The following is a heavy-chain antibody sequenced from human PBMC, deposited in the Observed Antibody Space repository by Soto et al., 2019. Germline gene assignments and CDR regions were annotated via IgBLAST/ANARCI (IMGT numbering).Heavy chain of an antibody. D-gene: IGHD2-2*01. CDR2: ISGSGGST. CDR1: GFTCSSYA. J-gene: IGHJ4*02. V-gene: IGHV3-23*01. Sequence: SLRLSCAASGFTCSSYAMSWVRQAPGKGLEWVSAISGSGGSTYYADSVKGRFTISRDNSKNTLYLQMNSLRAEDTAVYYCAKDSLLVVPAALTNTVDYWGQGTLVTAPQ. CDR3: AKDSLLVVPAALTNTVDY.